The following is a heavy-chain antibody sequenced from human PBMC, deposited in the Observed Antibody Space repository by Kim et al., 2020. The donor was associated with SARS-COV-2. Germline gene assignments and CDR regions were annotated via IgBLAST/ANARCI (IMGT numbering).Heavy chain of an antibody. J-gene: IGHJ4*02. Sequence: ASVKVSCKASGYTFTSYGISWVRQAPGQGLEWMGWISAYNGNTNYAQKLQGRVTMTTDTSTSTAYMELRSLRSDDTAVDYCARSPGYYDSSGYYLIKIPTKDFDYWGQGTLVTVSS. D-gene: IGHD3-22*01. V-gene: IGHV1-18*01. CDR2: ISAYNGNT. CDR1: GYTFTSYG. CDR3: ARSPGYYDSSGYYLIKIPTKDFDY.